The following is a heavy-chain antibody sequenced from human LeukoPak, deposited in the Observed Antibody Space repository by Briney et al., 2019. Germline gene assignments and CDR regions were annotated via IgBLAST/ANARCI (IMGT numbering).Heavy chain of an antibody. Sequence: GRSLTLSCAASGFTFDDYAMHWVRQAPGKGLEWVAGISWNSGSIRYADSVKGRFTISRDNAKNSLYLQMHSLRAEDTALYYCAKDIIPYDSSGWGAFDIWGQGTMVTVSS. V-gene: IGHV3-9*01. J-gene: IGHJ3*02. CDR2: ISWNSGSI. CDR1: GFTFDDYA. CDR3: AKDIIPYDSSGWGAFDI. D-gene: IGHD3-22*01.